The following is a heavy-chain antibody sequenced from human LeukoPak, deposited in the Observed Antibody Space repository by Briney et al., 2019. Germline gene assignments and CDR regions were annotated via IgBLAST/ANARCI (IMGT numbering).Heavy chain of an antibody. D-gene: IGHD4-17*01. Sequence: ASVKVSCKASGYTFTNYGISWVRQAPGQGPEWMGWISAYNGKTNYAQKVQGRVTMTTDPSTSTAYMELRSLRSDDTAVYYRARDDYGDYVSYFLHWGQGTLVIVSS. V-gene: IGHV1-18*01. J-gene: IGHJ1*01. CDR2: ISAYNGKT. CDR1: GYTFTNYG. CDR3: ARDDYGDYVSYFLH.